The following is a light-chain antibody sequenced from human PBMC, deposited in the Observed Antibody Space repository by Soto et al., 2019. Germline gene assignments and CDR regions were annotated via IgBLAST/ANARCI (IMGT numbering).Light chain of an antibody. V-gene: IGKV3-20*01. J-gene: IGKJ2*01. CDR2: GAS. CDR1: QSVSSSSY. Sequence: EIVLTQSPGTLSLSPGERATLSCRASQSVSSSSYLAWYQQKPGQAPRLLIFGASIRATGIPDRLSGSGSATDFAVDISRLEPEDFAVYYCRQYGSSPSYTFGQGTKLEIK. CDR3: RQYGSSPSYT.